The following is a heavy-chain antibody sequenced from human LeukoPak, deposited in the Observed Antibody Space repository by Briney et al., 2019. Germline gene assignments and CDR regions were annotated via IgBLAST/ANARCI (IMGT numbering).Heavy chain of an antibody. CDR1: GYTFTGYY. J-gene: IGHJ3*02. V-gene: IGHV1-2*02. CDR3: ARETWIMYYYGSGSYQDAFDI. CDR2: INPNSGGT. D-gene: IGHD3-10*01. Sequence: ASVKVSCKASGYTFTGYYMHWVRQAPGQGLEWMGWINPNSGGTNYAQKFQGRVTMTRDTSISTAYMELSRLRSDDTAVYYCARETWIMYYYGSGSYQDAFDIWGQGTMATVSS.